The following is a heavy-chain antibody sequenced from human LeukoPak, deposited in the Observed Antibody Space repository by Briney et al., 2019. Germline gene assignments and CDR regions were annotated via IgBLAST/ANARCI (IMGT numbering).Heavy chain of an antibody. CDR2: RRYDGSTR. V-gene: IGHV3-30*02. CDR1: GFPFSDLG. J-gene: IGHJ4*02. D-gene: IGHD1-14*01. Sequence: PGGSVRLSCAAGGFPFSDLGRHWVRQPPDKGLEGVAFRRYDGSTRSYADSVKGRFTIARDNSKNTLYLQMSGLRVDDTALYYCAAVDNRAGFDRCGQGTLVTVSS. CDR3: AAVDNRAGFDR.